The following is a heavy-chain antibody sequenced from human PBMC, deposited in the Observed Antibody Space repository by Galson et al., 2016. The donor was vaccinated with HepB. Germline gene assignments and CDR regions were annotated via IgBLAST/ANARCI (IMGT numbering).Heavy chain of an antibody. CDR3: AREAKAGVIQFGDLLRMDY. D-gene: IGHD3-10*01. J-gene: IGHJ4*02. CDR2: INPNSGGT. CDR1: GYTFTDYF. V-gene: IGHV1-2*02. Sequence: SVKVSCKASGYTFTDYFIYWVRQAPGQGLEWMGWINPNSGGTNSAQKFQGRVTMTRDTSISTAYMDLSRLRSDDTAVYYCAREAKAGVIQFGDLLRMDYWGQGTLVTVSS.